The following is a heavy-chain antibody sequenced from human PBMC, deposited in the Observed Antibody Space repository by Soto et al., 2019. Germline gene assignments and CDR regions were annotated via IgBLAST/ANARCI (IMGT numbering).Heavy chain of an antibody. J-gene: IGHJ4*02. CDR3: ARGSAQGGWCDY. D-gene: IGHD2-21*01. V-gene: IGHV4-59*01. CDR2: IYYSGST. Sequence: SETLSLTCTVSGGSISSYYWSWIRQPPGKGLEWIGYIYYSGSTNYNPSLKSRVTISVDTSKNQFSLKLSSVTAADTAVYYCARGSAQGGWCDYWGQGTLVT. CDR1: GGSISSYY.